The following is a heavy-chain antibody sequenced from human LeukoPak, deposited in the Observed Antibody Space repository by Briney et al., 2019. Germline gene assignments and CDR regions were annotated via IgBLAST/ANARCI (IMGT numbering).Heavy chain of an antibody. J-gene: IGHJ2*01. D-gene: IGHD6-13*01. V-gene: IGHV4-59*01. CDR2: IYYSGST. CDR1: GGSISSYY. Sequence: SETLSLTCTVSGGSISSYYKSWIRQPPGKGLEWIGYIYYSGSTNYNPSLKSRVTISVDTSKNQFSLKLSSVTAADTAVYYCARVYYSNSYDYWYFDLWGRGTLVTVSS. CDR3: ARVYYSNSYDYWYFDL.